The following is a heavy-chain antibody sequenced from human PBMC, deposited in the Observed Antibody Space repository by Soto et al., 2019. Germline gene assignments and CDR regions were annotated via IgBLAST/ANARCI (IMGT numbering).Heavy chain of an antibody. CDR2: INAGNGNT. Sequence: ASVKGSCKASGYTFTSYAMHWVRQAPGQRLEWMGWINAGNGNTKYSQKFQGRVTITRDTSASTAYMELSSLRSEDTAVYYCARDRSSGSYVGYWGQGTLVTVS. J-gene: IGHJ4*02. D-gene: IGHD1-26*01. V-gene: IGHV1-3*01. CDR1: GYTFTSYA. CDR3: ARDRSSGSYVGY.